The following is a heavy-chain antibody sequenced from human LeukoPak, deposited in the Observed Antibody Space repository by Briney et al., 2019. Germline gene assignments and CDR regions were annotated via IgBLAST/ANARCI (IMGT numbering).Heavy chain of an antibody. J-gene: IGHJ4*02. Sequence: ASVKVSCKASGYTFSDYYMHWVRQAPGQGLEWMGWINPNSGGTNYAQKFQGRVTVTRDTSISTAYMELSRLRSDDTAVYYCARTDYDYVWGSYRYFDYWGQGTLVTVSS. CDR1: GYTFSDYY. CDR3: ARTDYDYVWGSYRYFDY. V-gene: IGHV1-2*02. D-gene: IGHD3-16*02. CDR2: INPNSGGT.